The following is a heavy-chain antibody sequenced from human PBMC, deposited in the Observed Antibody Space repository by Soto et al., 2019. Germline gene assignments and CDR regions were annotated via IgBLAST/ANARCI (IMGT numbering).Heavy chain of an antibody. Sequence: QVQLVESGGGVVQPGGSLRLSCAASGFVLSGYAMHWVRQAPGKGLEWVAVISFDGKKSYYADSVKGRFAISRVTSQNTVVLHMSSLSPADTAVYYCATPAYCRGGSCYTGPKYFQHWGQGALVTVSS. V-gene: IGHV3-30*09. CDR2: ISFDGKKS. J-gene: IGHJ1*01. D-gene: IGHD2-15*01. CDR3: ATPAYCRGGSCYTGPKYFQH. CDR1: GFVLSGYA.